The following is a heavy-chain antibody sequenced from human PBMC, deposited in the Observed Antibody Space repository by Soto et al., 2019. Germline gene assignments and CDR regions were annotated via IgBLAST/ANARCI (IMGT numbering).Heavy chain of an antibody. CDR1: GASVTRDGYS. J-gene: IGHJ5*02. V-gene: IGHV4-30-2*01. Sequence: SETLSLTCAVSGASVTRDGYSWAWIRQPPGRGLEWIGYLFHSGNTHYNPSLRGRVSMSVDRSKNQFSLRLTPLTDADTAIYYCARDPSQWFDPWGQGTLVTVSS. CDR3: ARDPSQWFDP. CDR2: LFHSGNT.